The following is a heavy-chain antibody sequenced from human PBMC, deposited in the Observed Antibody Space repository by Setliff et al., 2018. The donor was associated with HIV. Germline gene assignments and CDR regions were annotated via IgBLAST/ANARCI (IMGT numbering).Heavy chain of an antibody. CDR2: ITYSGSA. Sequence: PSETLRLSCAASEFTFSSYAMSWIRQPPGKGLEWIGYITYSGSAYYNPSLKSRVTISIDTSNNQISLRLSSVTAADTAMYYCVRDDYGYNGKGFDYWGPGTLVTVSS. V-gene: IGHV4-30-4*08. CDR1: EFTFSSYA. J-gene: IGHJ4*02. CDR3: VRDDYGYNGKGFDY. D-gene: IGHD4-17*01.